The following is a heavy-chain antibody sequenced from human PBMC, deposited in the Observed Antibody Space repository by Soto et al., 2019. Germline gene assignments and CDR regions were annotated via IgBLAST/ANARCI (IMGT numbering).Heavy chain of an antibody. CDR1: GGTFSSYA. CDR3: ASGGYSSSWYGSYWFDP. CDR2: IIPIFGTA. D-gene: IGHD6-13*01. V-gene: IGHV1-69*13. Sequence: SVKVSCKASGGTFSSYAISWVRQAPGQGLEWMGGIIPIFGTANYAQKFQGRVTITADEPTSTAYMELSSLRSEDTAVYYCASGGYSSSWYGSYWFDPWGQGTLVTVSS. J-gene: IGHJ5*02.